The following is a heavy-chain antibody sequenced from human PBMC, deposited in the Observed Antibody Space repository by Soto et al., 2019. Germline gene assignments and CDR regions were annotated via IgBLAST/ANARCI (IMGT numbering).Heavy chain of an antibody. CDR1: GFTFSSYA. D-gene: IGHD6-19*01. CDR3: AKPPRMGIAVAGYYFDY. V-gene: IGHV3-23*01. Sequence: PGGSLRLSCAASGFTFSSYAMSWVRQAPGKGLEWVSAISGSGGSTYYADSVKGRFTISRDNSKNTLYLQMNSLRAEDTAVYYCAKPPRMGIAVAGYYFDYWGQGTLVTVSS. CDR2: ISGSGGST. J-gene: IGHJ4*02.